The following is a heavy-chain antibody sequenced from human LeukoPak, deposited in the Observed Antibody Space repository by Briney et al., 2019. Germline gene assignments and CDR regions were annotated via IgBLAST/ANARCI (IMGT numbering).Heavy chain of an antibody. D-gene: IGHD3-10*01. J-gene: IGHJ5*02. V-gene: IGHV5-51*01. CDR3: ARPYYGSGSSLGWFDP. CDR2: IYPGDSDT. Sequence: GVPLKISSKGSGYGFTSYWIGWVRPMPGKGLEWMGIIYPGDSDTRYSPSFQGQVTISAGKSISTAYLQWSSLKASDTAMYYCARPYYGSGSSLGWFDPWGQGTLVTVSS. CDR1: GYGFTSYW.